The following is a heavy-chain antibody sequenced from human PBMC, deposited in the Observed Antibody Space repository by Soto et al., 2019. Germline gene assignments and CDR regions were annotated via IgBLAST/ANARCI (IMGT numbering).Heavy chain of an antibody. CDR1: GYTFTDYW. CDR2: IHPDDSDI. J-gene: IGHJ4*02. V-gene: IGHV5-51*01. D-gene: IGHD2-21*01. Sequence: GESLKISCKGSGYTFTDYWIAWVRYMPGEGLESLGIIHPDDSDIRYSPSFQGQVTISADRSINTAYLQWGSLEASDTAIYYCARTSIAGIRGSFDSRGQGTLVTVS. CDR3: ARTSIAGIRGSFDS.